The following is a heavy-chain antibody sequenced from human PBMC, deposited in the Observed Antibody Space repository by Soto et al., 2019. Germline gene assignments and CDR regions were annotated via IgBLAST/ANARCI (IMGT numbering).Heavy chain of an antibody. V-gene: IGHV4-59*08. Sequence: SETLSLTCTVSGGSISSYDWSWIRQPPGKGLEWIGYIYYSGSTNYNPSLKSRVTISVDTSKNQFSLKLSSVTAADTAVYYCASWGAVNGDFDYWGQGTLVTVSS. CDR2: IYYSGST. CDR3: ASWGAVNGDFDY. J-gene: IGHJ4*02. CDR1: GGSISSYD. D-gene: IGHD1-26*01.